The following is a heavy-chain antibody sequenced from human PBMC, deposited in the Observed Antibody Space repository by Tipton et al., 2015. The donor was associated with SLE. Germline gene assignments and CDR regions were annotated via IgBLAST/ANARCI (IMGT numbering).Heavy chain of an antibody. V-gene: IGHV4-31*11. J-gene: IGHJ3*02. D-gene: IGHD3-10*01. CDR1: GGSFSGYY. CDR3: ARDGGGHIPMVRGPDDAFDI. CDR2: IYYSGST. Sequence: TLSLTCAVYGGSFSGYYWSWIRQHPGKGLEWIGYIYYSGSTYYNPSLKSRVTISVDTSKNQFSLTLSSVTAADTAVYYCARDGGGHIPMVRGPDDAFDIWGQGTMVTVSS.